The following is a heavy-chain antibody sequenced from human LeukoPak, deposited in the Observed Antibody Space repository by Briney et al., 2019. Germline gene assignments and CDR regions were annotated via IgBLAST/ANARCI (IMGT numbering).Heavy chain of an antibody. Sequence: PSETLSLTCTVSGGSISSSSYYWGWIRQPPGKGLEWIGSIYYSGSTNYNPSLKSRVTISVDTSKNQFSLKLSSVTAADTAVYYCARGGRTVLDYWGQGTLVTVSS. CDR1: GGSISSSSYY. J-gene: IGHJ4*02. CDR2: IYYSGST. CDR3: ARGGRTVLDY. D-gene: IGHD3/OR15-3a*01. V-gene: IGHV4-39*07.